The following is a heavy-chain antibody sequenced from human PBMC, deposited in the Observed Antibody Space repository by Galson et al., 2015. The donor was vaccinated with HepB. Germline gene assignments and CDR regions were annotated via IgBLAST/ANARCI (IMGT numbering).Heavy chain of an antibody. V-gene: IGHV3-23*01. J-gene: IGHJ6*02. Sequence: SLRLSCAASGFTFSSYAMSWVRQAPGKGLEWVSAISGSGGNTYYADSVKGRFTISRDNSKNTLYLQMNSLRAEDTAVYYCAKRWFGELFAGMDVWGQGTTVTVSS. CDR1: GFTFSSYA. D-gene: IGHD3-10*01. CDR3: AKRWFGELFAGMDV. CDR2: ISGSGGNT.